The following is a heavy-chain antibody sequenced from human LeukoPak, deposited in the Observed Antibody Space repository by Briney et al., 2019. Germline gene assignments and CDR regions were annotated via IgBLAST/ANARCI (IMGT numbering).Heavy chain of an antibody. Sequence: ASVKASCKASGYTFTGYYMHWVRQAPGQGLEWMGWINPNSGGTNYAQKFQGRVTMTRDTSISTAYMELSRLRSDDTAVYYCARAGLILRFLEPRASAFDYWGQGTLVTVSS. J-gene: IGHJ4*02. D-gene: IGHD3-3*01. CDR1: GYTFTGYY. CDR2: INPNSGGT. V-gene: IGHV1-2*02. CDR3: ARAGLILRFLEPRASAFDY.